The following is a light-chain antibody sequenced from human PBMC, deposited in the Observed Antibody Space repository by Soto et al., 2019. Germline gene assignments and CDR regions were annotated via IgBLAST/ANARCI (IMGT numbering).Light chain of an antibody. CDR3: QQYNKWPLT. CDR2: AVS. Sequence: EIMMTQSPGTLSASPGERATLSCRASQRVSSNLAWYQQKPGQAPRLLIYAVSTRATGIPARFSGSGSGTEFTLTISSLQSEDFAVYYCQQYNKWPLTFGQGTKVEL. CDR1: QRVSSN. J-gene: IGKJ1*01. V-gene: IGKV3-15*01.